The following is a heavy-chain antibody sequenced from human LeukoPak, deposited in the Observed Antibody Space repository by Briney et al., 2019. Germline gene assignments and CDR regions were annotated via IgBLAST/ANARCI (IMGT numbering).Heavy chain of an antibody. D-gene: IGHD3-3*01. Sequence: VASVKVSCKVSGYTLTELSMHWVRQAPGKGLEWMGGFYPEDGETIYAQKFQGRVTMTEDTSTDTAYMELSSLRSEDTAVYYCATTGPDFWSGYYDCWGQGTLVTVSS. J-gene: IGHJ4*02. CDR3: ATTGPDFWSGYYDC. V-gene: IGHV1-24*01. CDR2: FYPEDGET. CDR1: GYTLTELS.